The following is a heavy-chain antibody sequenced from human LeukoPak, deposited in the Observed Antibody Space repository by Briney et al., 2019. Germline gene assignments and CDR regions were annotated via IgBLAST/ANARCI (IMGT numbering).Heavy chain of an antibody. J-gene: IGHJ4*02. CDR3: AKDSEYQLLLIDY. Sequence: GGSLRLSCAASGFTFSSYAMSWVRQAPGMGLEWVSAISGSGGSTYYADSVKGRFTISRDNSKNTLYLQMNSLRAEDTAVYYCAKDSEYQLLLIDYWGQGTLVTVSS. D-gene: IGHD2-2*01. V-gene: IGHV3-23*01. CDR1: GFTFSSYA. CDR2: ISGSGGST.